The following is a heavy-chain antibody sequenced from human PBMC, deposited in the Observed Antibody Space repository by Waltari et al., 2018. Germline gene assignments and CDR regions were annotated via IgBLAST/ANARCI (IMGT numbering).Heavy chain of an antibody. Sequence: QVQLQELGPGLVKPSGTLSLTCSVSGANMDSTSCWSWLRQPPGKGPEWIGQVHYSGRINYNPSLESRVTIAGDTSKKQFSLTLTSATAADTAVYYCAGDRGRGIYLASWGPGIMVTVSP. J-gene: IGHJ4*02. CDR2: VHYSGRI. D-gene: IGHD2-15*01. CDR1: GANMDSTSC. CDR3: AGDRGRGIYLAS. V-gene: IGHV4-4*02.